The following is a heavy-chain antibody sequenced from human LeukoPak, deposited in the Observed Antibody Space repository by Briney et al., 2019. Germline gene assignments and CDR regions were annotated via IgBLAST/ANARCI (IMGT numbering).Heavy chain of an antibody. CDR1: GFTFSSYA. CDR2: ISSNGGST. J-gene: IGHJ4*02. V-gene: IGHV3-64*01. CDR3: AGGYSSSWYYFDY. Sequence: GGSLRLSCAGSGFTFSSYAMHWVRQAPGKGLEYVSVISSNGGSTYYANSVKGRFTISRDNSKNTLYLQMGSLRAEDMAVYYCAGGYSSSWYYFDYWGQGTLVTVSS. D-gene: IGHD6-13*01.